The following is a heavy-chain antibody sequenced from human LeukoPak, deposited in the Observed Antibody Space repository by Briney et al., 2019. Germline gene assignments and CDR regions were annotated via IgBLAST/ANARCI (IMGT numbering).Heavy chain of an antibody. CDR3: AGETAAGIGPSPQSDY. Sequence: SETLSLTCTVSGVYISNYYWSWIRQPPGKGLEWIGSIYYSGSTIYKPSPKSRVTISVDTSKNQFSLKLSSVTAAYTAVYYGAGETAAGIGPSPQSDYWGQGTLVTVSS. D-gene: IGHD6-13*01. J-gene: IGHJ4*02. CDR2: IYYSGST. CDR1: GVYISNYY. V-gene: IGHV4-59*01.